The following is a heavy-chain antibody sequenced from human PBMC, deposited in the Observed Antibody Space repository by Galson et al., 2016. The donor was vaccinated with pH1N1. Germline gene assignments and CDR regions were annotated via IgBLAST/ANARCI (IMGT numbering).Heavy chain of an antibody. CDR1: GNSISSTYYY. D-gene: IGHD3-3*01. J-gene: IGHJ6*03. CDR2: VHYSGTT. V-gene: IGHV4-39*07. CDR3: ASHIFSDFWDGFYYMDV. Sequence: ETLSLTCTLSGNSISSTYYYWGWIRQPPGRGLEWVGTVHYSGTTYYNPSLKSRVTISLDTSKNQFSLNLNFVTAADTAIYFCASHIFSDFWDGFYYMDVWGKGTTVTVSS.